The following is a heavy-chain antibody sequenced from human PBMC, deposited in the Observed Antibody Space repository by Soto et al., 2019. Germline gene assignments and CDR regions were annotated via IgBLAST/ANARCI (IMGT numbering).Heavy chain of an antibody. CDR3: ARGATFWDGGNSGWFDP. D-gene: IGHD2-21*02. V-gene: IGHV1-69*13. CDR2: IIPIFGTA. Sequence: ASVKVSCKASGGTFSSYAISWVRQAPGQGLEWMGGIIPIFGTANYAQKFQGRVTITADESTSTAYMELSSLRSEDTAVYYCARGATFWDGGNSGWFDPWGQGTLVTVSS. CDR1: GGTFSSYA. J-gene: IGHJ5*02.